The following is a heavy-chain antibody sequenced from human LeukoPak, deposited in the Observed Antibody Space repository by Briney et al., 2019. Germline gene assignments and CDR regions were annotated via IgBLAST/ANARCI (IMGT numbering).Heavy chain of an antibody. V-gene: IGHV4-59*08. Sequence: SETLSLTCTVSGGSISSFFWSWIRQPPGKGLEWIGYIHYSGSTNYNPSLESRVTISVDTSKNRFSLNLSSVTAADTAVYYCARHEGGNLDFDYWGQGTLVTVSS. CDR1: GGSISSFF. D-gene: IGHD4-23*01. J-gene: IGHJ4*02. CDR2: IHYSGST. CDR3: ARHEGGNLDFDY.